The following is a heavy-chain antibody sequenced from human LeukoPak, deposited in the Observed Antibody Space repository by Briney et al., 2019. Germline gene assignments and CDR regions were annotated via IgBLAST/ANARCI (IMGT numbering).Heavy chain of an antibody. V-gene: IGHV1-8*03. CDR3: ARGRAVAGTSEYFQH. Sequence: ASVKVSCKASGYTFTSYDINWVRQATGQGLEWMGWMNPNSGNTGYAQKFQGRVTITRNTSISTAYMELSSLRSEDTAVYYCARGRAVAGTSEYFQHWGQGTLVTVSS. D-gene: IGHD6-19*01. CDR2: MNPNSGNT. J-gene: IGHJ1*01. CDR1: GYTFTSYD.